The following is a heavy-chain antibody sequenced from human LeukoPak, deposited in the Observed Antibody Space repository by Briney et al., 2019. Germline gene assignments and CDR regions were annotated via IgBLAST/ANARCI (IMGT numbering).Heavy chain of an antibody. J-gene: IGHJ4*02. V-gene: IGHV4-4*07. CDR2: IYSSGST. D-gene: IGHD6-13*01. Sequence: PSETLSLTCTVSADSISGYYWSWIRQPAGKALEWIGRIYSSGSTNYNPSLKSRVTMSVDTSKNQFSLKLSSVTAADTAVYYCARHKYSSSWSFDYWGQGTLVTVS. CDR1: ADSISGYY. CDR3: ARHKYSSSWSFDY.